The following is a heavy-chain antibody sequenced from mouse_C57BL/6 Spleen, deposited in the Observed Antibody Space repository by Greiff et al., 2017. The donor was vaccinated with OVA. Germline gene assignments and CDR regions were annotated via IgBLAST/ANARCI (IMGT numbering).Heavy chain of an antibody. CDR1: GFNFKDYY. J-gene: IGHJ2*01. Sequence: EVKLMESGAELVKPGASVKLSCTASGFNFKDYYMHWVKQRTEQGLEWIGRIDPEAGDTKYAPKFQGKATITADTSSNTAYLQLSSLTSEDTAVYYCARSHYDGNWDYWGQGTTLTVSS. V-gene: IGHV14-2*01. D-gene: IGHD2-1*01. CDR2: IDPEAGDT. CDR3: ARSHYDGNWDY.